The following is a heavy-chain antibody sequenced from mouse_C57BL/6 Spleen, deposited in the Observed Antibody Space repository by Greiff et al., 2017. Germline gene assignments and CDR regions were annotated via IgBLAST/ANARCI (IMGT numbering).Heavy chain of an antibody. Sequence: EVHLVESGPGMVKPSQSLSLTCTVTGYSITSGYDWHWIRHFPGNKLEWMGYISYSGSTNYNPSLKSRISITHDTSKNHFFLKLNSVTTEDTATYYCALNWDGYFDVWGTGTTVTVSS. V-gene: IGHV3-1*01. J-gene: IGHJ1*03. CDR1: GYSITSGYD. CDR2: ISYSGST. CDR3: ALNWDGYFDV. D-gene: IGHD4-1*02.